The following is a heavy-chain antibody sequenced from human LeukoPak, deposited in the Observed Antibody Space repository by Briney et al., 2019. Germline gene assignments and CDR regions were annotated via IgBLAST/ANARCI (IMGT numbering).Heavy chain of an antibody. V-gene: IGHV3-11*01. CDR2: VSNSGSTI. CDR1: GFTFSDYY. CDR3: AGPVAKGAFDI. J-gene: IGHJ3*02. Sequence: GGSLRLSCAASGFTFSDYYMTWIRQAPGKGLEWVSYVSNSGSTIYYADSVKGRFTISRDNAKNSLYLQMNSLRAEDTAVYYCAGPVAKGAFDIWGQGTMVTVSS. D-gene: IGHD4-23*01.